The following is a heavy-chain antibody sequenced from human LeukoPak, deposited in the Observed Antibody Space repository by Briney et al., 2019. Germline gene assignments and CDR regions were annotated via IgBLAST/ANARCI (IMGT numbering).Heavy chain of an antibody. J-gene: IGHJ4*02. D-gene: IGHD3-22*01. CDR3: ARADAYFYDTRDYMNFDT. CDR1: GYSFANYW. CDR2: IYPGDSET. V-gene: IGHV5-51*01. Sequence: GESLKISCKGSGYSFANYWIGWVRQMPGKGLEWMGIIYPGDSETRYSPSFPGQVTISADKSISTAFLQWSSLKASDTAMYYCARADAYFYDTRDYMNFDTGAREPWSPSPQ.